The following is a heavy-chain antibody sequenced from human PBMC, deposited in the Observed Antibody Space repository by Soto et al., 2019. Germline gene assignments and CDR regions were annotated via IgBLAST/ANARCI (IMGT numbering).Heavy chain of an antibody. CDR2: IKYSGTT. D-gene: IGHD1-26*01. V-gene: IGHV4-39*01. J-gene: IGHJ3*02. CDR3: ARHGITGSYYDAFDI. Sequence: SATLSLTSTFSAGPTSPSRSLFFRLLLSPGKGLEWIASIKYSGTTFYNPSLKSRVTLSVDTSKNQFALKLSSVTAAETAVYYCARHGITGSYYDAFDIWGQGTMVT. CDR1: AGPTSPSRSL.